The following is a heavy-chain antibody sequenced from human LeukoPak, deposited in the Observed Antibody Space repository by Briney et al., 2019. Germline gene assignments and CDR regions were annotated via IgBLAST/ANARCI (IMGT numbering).Heavy chain of an antibody. J-gene: IGHJ4*02. V-gene: IGHV3-30*18. CDR1: GFTFSGYG. Sequence: WGSLRLSCAASGFTFSGYGMHWVRQAPGKGLEWVAVISYDGSNKYYADSVKGRFTISRDNSKNTLYLQMNSLRAEDTAVYYCAKDLIISGYGDYPIDYWGQGTLVTVSS. D-gene: IGHD4-17*01. CDR3: AKDLIISGYGDYPIDY. CDR2: ISYDGSNK.